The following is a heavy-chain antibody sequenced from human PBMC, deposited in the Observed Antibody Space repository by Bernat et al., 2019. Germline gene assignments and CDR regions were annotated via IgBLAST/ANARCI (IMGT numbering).Heavy chain of an antibody. CDR3: TTGYGSDWYG. Sequence: EVQLVESGGGLVQPRRSLRLSCTASGFTFGDYAMSWVRQAPWKGLEWVGFIRSKAYGGTTEYAASVKGRFSISRDDSKNTAFLQMNSLKTEDTAVYFCTTGYGSDWYGWGQGTLVTVSS. CDR1: GFTFGDYA. CDR2: IRSKAYGGTT. D-gene: IGHD6-13*01. V-gene: IGHV3-49*04. J-gene: IGHJ4*02.